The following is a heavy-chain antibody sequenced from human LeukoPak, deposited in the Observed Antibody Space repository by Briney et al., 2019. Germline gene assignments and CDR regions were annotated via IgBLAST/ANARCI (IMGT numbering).Heavy chain of an antibody. V-gene: IGHV1-46*03. CDR3: ARDDSSGLNSRAGAFDI. J-gene: IGHJ3*02. CDR2: ISPSGGST. CDR1: GYTFTSYY. D-gene: IGHD3-22*01. Sequence: ASVKVSCKASGYTFTSYYMHWVRHAPGQGLEWMGIISPSGGSTSYAQKFQGRVTMTRDTSTSTVYMELSSLRSEDTAVYYCARDDSSGLNSRAGAFDIWGQGTMVTVSS.